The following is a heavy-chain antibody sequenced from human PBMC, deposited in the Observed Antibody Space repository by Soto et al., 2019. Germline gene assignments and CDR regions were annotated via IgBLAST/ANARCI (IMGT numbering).Heavy chain of an antibody. D-gene: IGHD2-2*03. V-gene: IGHV3-23*01. Sequence: GGSLRLSCAASGFTFSSYAMSWVRQAPGKGLEWVSAISGSGGSTYYADSVKGRFTISRDNSKNTLYLQMNSLRAEDTAVYYCAKSGRPLDIVIYYFDYWGQGTLVTVSS. CDR3: AKSGRPLDIVIYYFDY. CDR1: GFTFSSYA. J-gene: IGHJ4*02. CDR2: ISGSGGST.